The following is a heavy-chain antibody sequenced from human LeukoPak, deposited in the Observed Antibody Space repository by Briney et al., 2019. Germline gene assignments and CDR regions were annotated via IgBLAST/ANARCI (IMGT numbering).Heavy chain of an antibody. CDR2: IIPIFGTA. J-gene: IGHJ4*02. Sequence: SVKVSCKASGGTFSSYAISWVRQAPGQGLEWMGGIIPIFGTANYAQKFQGRVTITADESTSTAYMELSSLRSEDTAVYYCARAQFLTGTTRDASDYWGQGTLVTVSS. CDR3: ARAQFLTGTTRDASDY. V-gene: IGHV1-69*13. CDR1: GGTFSSYA. D-gene: IGHD1-7*01.